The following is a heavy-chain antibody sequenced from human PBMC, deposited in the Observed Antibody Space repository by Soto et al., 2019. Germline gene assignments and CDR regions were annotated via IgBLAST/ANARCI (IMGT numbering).Heavy chain of an antibody. Sequence: EVQLLESGGGLVQPGGSLRLSCAASGFTFSSYAMSWVRQAPGKGLEWVSAISGSGGSTYYADSGKGRFTISRDNSKNTLYLQMNSLRAEDTAVYYCAKDLSGWSFYGMDVWGQGTTVTVSS. CDR2: ISGSGGST. V-gene: IGHV3-23*01. CDR3: AKDLSGWSFYGMDV. J-gene: IGHJ6*02. CDR1: GFTFSSYA. D-gene: IGHD6-19*01.